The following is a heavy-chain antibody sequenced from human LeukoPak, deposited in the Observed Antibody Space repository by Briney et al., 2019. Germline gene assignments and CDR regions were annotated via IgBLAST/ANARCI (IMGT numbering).Heavy chain of an antibody. CDR3: ARQLLGTLDNWFAP. J-gene: IGHJ5*02. D-gene: IGHD7-27*01. CDR2: LYYSGST. V-gene: IGHV4-39*01. CDR1: GGSISSSGYY. Sequence: SETLSLTCTVSGGSISSSGYYWGWIRQPPGKGLEWIGSLYYSGSTYYDASLKSRVTISVDTSKNPLSLKLTSVTAADTAVYYCARQLLGTLDNWFAPWGQGTLVTVSS.